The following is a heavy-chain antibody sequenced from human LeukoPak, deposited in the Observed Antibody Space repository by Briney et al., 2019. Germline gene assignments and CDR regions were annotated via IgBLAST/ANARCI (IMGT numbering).Heavy chain of an antibody. Sequence: SETLSLTCTVSGGSITDTSYFWGWIRQPPGKGLEWIGSIYYRGNTYYSPSLKSRVTLFVDTSKNQFSLKLSSVTAADTAIYYCARRKVAAEIDYWGQGTLVTVPS. D-gene: IGHD6-13*01. CDR2: IYYRGNT. V-gene: IGHV4-39*01. CDR1: GGSITDTSYF. CDR3: ARRKVAAEIDY. J-gene: IGHJ4*02.